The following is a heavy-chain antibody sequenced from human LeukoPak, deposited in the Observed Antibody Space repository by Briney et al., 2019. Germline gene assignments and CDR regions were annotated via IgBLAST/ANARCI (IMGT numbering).Heavy chain of an antibody. CDR1: GYTFTSYG. D-gene: IGHD6-19*01. V-gene: IGHV1-18*01. Sequence: GASVKVSCKASGYTFTSYGISWVRQAPGQGLEWMGWISAYNGNTNYAQKLQGRVTMTTDTSTSTAYMELRSLRSDDTAVYYCAREMGIAVAGPRAFDYWGQGTLVTVSS. CDR3: AREMGIAVAGPRAFDY. CDR2: ISAYNGNT. J-gene: IGHJ4*02.